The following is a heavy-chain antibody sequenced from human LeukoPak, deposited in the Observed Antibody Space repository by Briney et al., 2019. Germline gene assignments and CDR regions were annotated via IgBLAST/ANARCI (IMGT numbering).Heavy chain of an antibody. CDR1: GFTFSTYN. CDR3: ARGVGASAPDAFDI. V-gene: IGHV3-21*01. J-gene: IGHJ3*02. D-gene: IGHD1-26*01. Sequence: GGSLRLSCAASGFTFSTYNMNWVRQAPGKGLEWVSSISSSSNYIYYADSVKGRFTISRDNAKNSLYLQMNSLRAEDTDVYYCARGVGASAPDAFDIWGQGTMVTVSS. CDR2: ISSSSNYI.